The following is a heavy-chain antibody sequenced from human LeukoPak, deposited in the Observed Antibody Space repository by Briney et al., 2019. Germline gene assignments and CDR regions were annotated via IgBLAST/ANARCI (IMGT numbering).Heavy chain of an antibody. CDR2: IYYSGST. J-gene: IGHJ6*03. D-gene: IGHD4-17*01. CDR1: GGSISSSSYY. Sequence: SETLSLTCTVSGGSISSSSYYWGWIRQPPGKGLEWLGSIYYSGSTYYNPSLKSRVTISVDTSKNQFSLKLSSVTAADTAVYYCASSLAPPPDDYGDYLYYYYMDVWGKGTTVTVSS. V-gene: IGHV4-39*07. CDR3: ASSLAPPPDDYGDYLYYYYMDV.